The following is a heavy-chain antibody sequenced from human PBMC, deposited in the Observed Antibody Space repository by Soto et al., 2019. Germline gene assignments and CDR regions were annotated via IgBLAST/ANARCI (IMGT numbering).Heavy chain of an antibody. CDR3: GTDIGIYGLDF. D-gene: IGHD1-26*01. J-gene: IGHJ6*02. CDR1: GLSFTNAW. V-gene: IGHV3-15*01. CDR2: IKSKTDGGTA. Sequence: EVQLVESGGGFVKPGGSLRLSCVASGLSFTNAWMSWVRQAPGKGPEWVGRIKSKTDGGTAAYAAPVKGRFTISRDDSQNTFYLHMGSLKTEDTALYHSGTDIGIYGLDFWGQGSTVTVSS.